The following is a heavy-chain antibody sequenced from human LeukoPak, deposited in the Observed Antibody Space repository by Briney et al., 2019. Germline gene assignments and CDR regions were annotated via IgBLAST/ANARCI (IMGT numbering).Heavy chain of an antibody. Sequence: PGGSLRLSCAAAGFTFISYAMHWVSQAPGKGLEWVAVISYDGSNKYYADSVKGRFTIYRDNSKNTLYLQMNSLRAEDTAVYYCARDQGLRPFDYWGQGTVVIVSS. CDR1: GFTFISYA. V-gene: IGHV3-30*04. CDR3: ARDQGLRPFDY. J-gene: IGHJ4*02. CDR2: ISYDGSNK. D-gene: IGHD5-12*01.